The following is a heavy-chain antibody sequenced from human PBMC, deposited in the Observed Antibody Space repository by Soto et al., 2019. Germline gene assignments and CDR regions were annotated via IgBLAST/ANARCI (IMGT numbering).Heavy chain of an antibody. D-gene: IGHD3-22*01. CDR3: ARTEEYYDSSGVSLGFDY. V-gene: IGHV1-18*01. CDR2: ISAYNGNT. Sequence: AAVKVSCKASGYTFTSYGISWVRQAPGQGXEWMGWISAYNGNTNYAQKLQGRVTMTTDTSTSTAYVELRSLRSDDTAVYYCARTEEYYDSSGVSLGFDYWGQGTLVTVSS. J-gene: IGHJ4*02. CDR1: GYTFTSYG.